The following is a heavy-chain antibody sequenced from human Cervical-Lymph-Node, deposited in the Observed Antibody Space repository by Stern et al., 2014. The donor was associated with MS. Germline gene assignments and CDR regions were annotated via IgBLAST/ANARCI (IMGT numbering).Heavy chain of an antibody. CDR1: GGSISSGSYY. J-gene: IGHJ5*02. CDR3: ARGTEQWLSRLNWFDP. Sequence: QLQLQESGPGLVKPSQTLSLTCTVSGGSISSGSYYWSWIRQPAGKGLEWIGRIYTRGSTNYNPSPKSRVTISVDTSKTHFSLKLSSVTAADTAVYYCARGTEQWLSRLNWFDPWGQGTLVTVSS. V-gene: IGHV4-61*02. CDR2: IYTRGST. D-gene: IGHD6-19*01.